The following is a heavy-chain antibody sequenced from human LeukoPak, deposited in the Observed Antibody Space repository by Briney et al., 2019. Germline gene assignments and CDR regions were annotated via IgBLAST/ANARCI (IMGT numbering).Heavy chain of an antibody. CDR2: ISYDGSNK. CDR3: AKLSGYREGDHRY. CDR1: GFTFSSYA. V-gene: IGHV3-30*04. J-gene: IGHJ4*02. D-gene: IGHD3-3*01. Sequence: GRSLRLSCAASGFTFSSYAMHWVRQAPGKGLEWVAVISYDGSNKYYADSVKGRFTISRDNSKNTLYLQMNSLRAEDTAVYYCAKLSGYREGDHRYWGQGTLVTVSS.